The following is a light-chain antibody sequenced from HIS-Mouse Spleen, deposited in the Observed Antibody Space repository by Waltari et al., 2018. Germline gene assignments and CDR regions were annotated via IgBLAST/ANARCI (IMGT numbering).Light chain of an antibody. V-gene: IGLV2-14*01. CDR2: EVS. CDR1: SSDVGGYNY. Sequence: QSDLTQPATVSGSPGQSITISCTGPSSDVGGYNYVSWYQQHPGKAPKLMIYEVSNRPSGVSNRFSGSKSGNTASLTISGLQAEDEADYYCCSYAGSYTFEVVFGGGTKLTVL. J-gene: IGLJ2*01. CDR3: CSYAGSYTFEVV.